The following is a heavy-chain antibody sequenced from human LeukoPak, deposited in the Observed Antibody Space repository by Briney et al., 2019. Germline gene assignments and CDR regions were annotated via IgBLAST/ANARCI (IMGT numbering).Heavy chain of an antibody. CDR1: GGSISSSSYY. CDR3: AGDLIIMIVRGGGSHRGDAFDI. V-gene: IGHV4-39*07. J-gene: IGHJ3*02. Sequence: PSETLSLTCTVSGGSISSSSYYWGWIRQPPGKGLEWIGSIYYSGSTYYNPSLKSRVTISVDPSKNQFSLKLRSVTAADTAVYDWAGDLIIMIVRGGGSHRGDAFDIWGQGTMVTVSS. CDR2: IYYSGST. D-gene: IGHD3-22*01.